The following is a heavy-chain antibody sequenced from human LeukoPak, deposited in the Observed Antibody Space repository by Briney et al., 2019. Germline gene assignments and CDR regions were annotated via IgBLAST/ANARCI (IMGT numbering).Heavy chain of an antibody. CDR1: GFTFSSYW. CDR2: INGDGSST. J-gene: IGHJ4*02. Sequence: GTSLRLSCAASGFTFSSYWMHWVRQAPGKGLVWVSRINGDGSSTNYADSVKGRFTISRDNAKNTLYLQMNSLTAEDTAVYYCARDQPSSGWSFDYWGQGTLVTVSS. D-gene: IGHD6-19*01. V-gene: IGHV3-74*01. CDR3: ARDQPSSGWSFDY.